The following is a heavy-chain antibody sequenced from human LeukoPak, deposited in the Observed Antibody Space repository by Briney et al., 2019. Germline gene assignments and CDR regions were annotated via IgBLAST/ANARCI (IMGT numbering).Heavy chain of an antibody. CDR2: IYPGDSDT. CDR1: GYSFTSYW. Sequence: GESLKISCQGSGYSFTSYWIGWVRQMPGKGLEWMGIIYPGDSDTRYSPSFQGQVTISADKSISTAYLQWSSLKASDTAMYYCARTTYYYDSSGYYYGYYYYGMDVWGQGTTVTVSS. CDR3: ARTTYYYDSSGYYYGYYYYGMDV. V-gene: IGHV5-51*01. D-gene: IGHD3-22*01. J-gene: IGHJ6*02.